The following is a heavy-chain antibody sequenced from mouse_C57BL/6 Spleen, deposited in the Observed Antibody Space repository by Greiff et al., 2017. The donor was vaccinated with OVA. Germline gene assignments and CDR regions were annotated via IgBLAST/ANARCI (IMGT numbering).Heavy chain of an antibody. V-gene: IGHV1-42*01. Sequence: VQLQQSGPELVKPGASVKISCKASGYSFTGYYMNWVKQSPEKSLEWIGEINPSTGGTTYNQKFKAKATLTVDKSSSTAYMQLKSLTSEDSAVYYCARYYYGSIAWFAYWGQGTLVTVSA. D-gene: IGHD1-1*01. CDR3: ARYYYGSIAWFAY. CDR2: INPSTGGT. J-gene: IGHJ3*01. CDR1: GYSFTGYY.